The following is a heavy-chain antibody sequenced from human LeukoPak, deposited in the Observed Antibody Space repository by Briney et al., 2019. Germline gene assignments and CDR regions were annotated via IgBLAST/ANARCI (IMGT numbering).Heavy chain of an antibody. V-gene: IGHV1-69*04. CDR2: IIPILGIA. CDR3: AKQSRYCTNGVCCFDP. D-gene: IGHD2-8*01. Sequence: ASVKVSCKASGGTFSSCAISWVRQAPGQGLEWMGRIIPILGIANYAQKFQGRVTITADKSTSTAYMELSSLRSEDTAVYYCAKQSRYCTNGVCCFDPWGQGTLVTVSS. J-gene: IGHJ5*02. CDR1: GGTFSSCA.